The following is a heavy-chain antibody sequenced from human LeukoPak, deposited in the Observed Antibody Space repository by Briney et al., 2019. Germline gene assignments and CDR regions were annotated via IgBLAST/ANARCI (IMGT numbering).Heavy chain of an antibody. V-gene: IGHV3-23*01. Sequence: PGGSLRLSCAASGFAFSSYAMSWVRQAPGKGLEWVSAISGSGGSTYCADSVKGRFTISRDNSKNTLYLQMDSLRAEDTAVYYCAKEGDYEDYFDYWGQGTLVTVSS. J-gene: IGHJ4*02. CDR1: GFAFSSYA. D-gene: IGHD4-17*01. CDR3: AKEGDYEDYFDY. CDR2: ISGSGGST.